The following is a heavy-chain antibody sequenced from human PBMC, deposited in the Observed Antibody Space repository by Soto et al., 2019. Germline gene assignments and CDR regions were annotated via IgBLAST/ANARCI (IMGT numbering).Heavy chain of an antibody. J-gene: IGHJ6*02. Sequence: GASVKVSCKASGGTFSSYAISWVRQAPGQGXEWMGGIIPIFGTANYAQKFQGRVTITADESTSTAYMELSSLRSEDTAVYYCASVEYSSSGRHYYYYYGMDVWGQGTTVTVSS. CDR2: IIPIFGTA. CDR3: ASVEYSSSGRHYYYYYGMDV. CDR1: GGTFSSYA. D-gene: IGHD6-6*01. V-gene: IGHV1-69*13.